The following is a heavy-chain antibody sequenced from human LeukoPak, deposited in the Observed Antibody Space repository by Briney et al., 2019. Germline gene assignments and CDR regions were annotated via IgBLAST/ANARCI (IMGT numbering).Heavy chain of an antibody. V-gene: IGHV1-58*02. D-gene: IGHD4-17*01. CDR1: GFTFTSSA. Sequence: SVKVSCKASGFTFTSSAMQWVRQARGQRLEWIGWIVVGSGNTNYAQKFQERVTITRDMSTSTAYMELSSLRSEDTAVYYCARGDGDKRYYYYYYMDVWGKGTTVTVSS. CDR2: IVVGSGNT. J-gene: IGHJ6*03. CDR3: ARGDGDKRYYYYYYMDV.